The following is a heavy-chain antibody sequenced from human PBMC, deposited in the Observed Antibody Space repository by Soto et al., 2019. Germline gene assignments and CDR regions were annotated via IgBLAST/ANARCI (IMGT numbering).Heavy chain of an antibody. J-gene: IGHJ6*02. Sequence: GASVKVSCKASGYAFTSYAMHWVRQAPGQRLEWMGWINAGNGNTKYSQKFQGRVTITRDTSASTAYMELSSLRSEDTAVYYCARDPSYYGMDVWGQGTTVTVSS. CDR3: ARDPSYYGMDV. CDR2: INAGNGNT. CDR1: GYAFTSYA. V-gene: IGHV1-3*01.